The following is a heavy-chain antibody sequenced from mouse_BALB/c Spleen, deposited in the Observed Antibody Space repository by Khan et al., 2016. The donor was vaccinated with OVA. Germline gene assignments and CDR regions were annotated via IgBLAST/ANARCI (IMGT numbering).Heavy chain of an antibody. CDR1: GYTFSNYW. V-gene: IGHV1-7*01. Sequence: VQLQESGAELAKPGASVKMSCKASGYTFSNYWIYWVKQRLGQGLEWIGYIIPRSGYTYYNQTLNDKATLTTDKSSSTAYMQLSSLTSEDSAVYYCARDKIDYWGQGTTLTVSS. CDR3: ARDKIDY. CDR2: IIPRSGYT. J-gene: IGHJ2*01.